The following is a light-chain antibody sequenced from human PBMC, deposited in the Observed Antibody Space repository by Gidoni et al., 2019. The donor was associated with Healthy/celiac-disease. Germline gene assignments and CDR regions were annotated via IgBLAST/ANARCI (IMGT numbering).Light chain of an antibody. CDR2: GAS. CDR3: QQYGSSPPWT. Sequence: EIVLTQPPGALSLSPGERATLSRRASQSVSSSYLAWYQQQPGQAPRLLIYGASSRATGIPDRFSGSGSGTDFTLTISRLEPEDFAVYYCQQYGSSPPWTFGQGTKVEIK. J-gene: IGKJ1*01. V-gene: IGKV3-20*01. CDR1: QSVSSSY.